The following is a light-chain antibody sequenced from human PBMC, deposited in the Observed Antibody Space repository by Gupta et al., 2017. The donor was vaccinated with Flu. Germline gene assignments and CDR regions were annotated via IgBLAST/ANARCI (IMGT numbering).Light chain of an antibody. Sequence: DIQMTQSPSTLSESVGDRVTITCRASQSISSWLAWYQHKPGKTPQLLIYKASNLESGVPSRFSGSGSGTEFTLTISSLQPDDFATYYCQQDNSFSGTFGQGTKVEVK. CDR2: KAS. J-gene: IGKJ1*01. V-gene: IGKV1-5*03. CDR3: QQDNSFSGT. CDR1: QSISSW.